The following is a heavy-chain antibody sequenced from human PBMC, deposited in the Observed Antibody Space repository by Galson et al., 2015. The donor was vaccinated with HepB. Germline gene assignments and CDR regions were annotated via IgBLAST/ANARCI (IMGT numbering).Heavy chain of an antibody. CDR2: IIPVFGTK. V-gene: IGHV1-69*13. Sequence: SVKVSCKASGGTFSSNAVSWVRQAPGQGLEWVGGIIPVFGTKKYAQKFQGRVTITADESTTTAYLELSSLKSADTAVYYCATGFDYYDSNGHPKFPNTYDYWGQGTLVTVSS. D-gene: IGHD3-22*01. J-gene: IGHJ4*02. CDR3: ATGFDYYDSNGHPKFPNTYDY. CDR1: GGTFSSNA.